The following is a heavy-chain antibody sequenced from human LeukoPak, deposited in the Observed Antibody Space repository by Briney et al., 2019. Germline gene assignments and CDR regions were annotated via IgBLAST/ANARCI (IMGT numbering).Heavy chain of an antibody. J-gene: IGHJ5*02. CDR1: GESFRAYY. CDR3: ARGDYGNQRSNNWFDP. V-gene: IGHV4-34*01. D-gene: IGHD4-11*01. CDR2: ISHSGST. Sequence: PSETLSLTCAVYGESFRAYYWTWLRQPPGKGRKWIGEISHSGSTNYNPSLKSRVTMSVDTSKNQFSLRLSSVTAADTAVYYCARGDYGNQRSNNWFDPTGQGTLVTVSS.